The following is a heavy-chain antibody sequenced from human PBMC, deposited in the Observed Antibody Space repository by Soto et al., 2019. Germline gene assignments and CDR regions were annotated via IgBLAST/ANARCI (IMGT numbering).Heavy chain of an antibody. CDR1: GDSVSSNSAA. V-gene: IGHV6-1*01. Sequence: SQTLALTCAISGDSVSSNSAAWNWIRQSPSRGLEWLGRTYYRSKWYNDYAVSVKSRITINPDTSKNQFSLQLNSVTPEDTAVYYCASDRGRSSWMEYSDVAKFWCERWGKGNMVSVSS. CDR3: ASDRGRSSWMEYSDVAKFWCER. D-gene: IGHD6-13*01. J-gene: IGHJ5*02. CDR2: TYYRSKWYN.